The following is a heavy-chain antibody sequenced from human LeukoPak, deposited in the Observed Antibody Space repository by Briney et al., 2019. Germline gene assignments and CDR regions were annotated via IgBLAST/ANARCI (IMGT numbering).Heavy chain of an antibody. Sequence: ASVKVSCKASGYTFTGYYMHWVRQAPGQGLEWMGWINPNSGGTKYAQKFQGRVTMTRDTCISTAYMELSRLRSDDTAVYYCARVVGGNYYGSETDDYWGQGTLVTVSS. V-gene: IGHV1-2*02. J-gene: IGHJ4*02. D-gene: IGHD3-10*01. CDR1: GYTFTGYY. CDR2: INPNSGGT. CDR3: ARVVGGNYYGSETDDY.